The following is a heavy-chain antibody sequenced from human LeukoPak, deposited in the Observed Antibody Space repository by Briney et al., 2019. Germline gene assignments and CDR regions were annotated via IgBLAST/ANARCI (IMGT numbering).Heavy chain of an antibody. CDR1: GFTFSSYE. J-gene: IGHJ6*03. Sequence: GGSLRLSCAASGFTFSSYEMNWVRQAPGKGLEWVSYISSSGSTIYYADSVKGRFTISRGNAKNSLYLQMNSLRAEDTAVYYCARDLVVPAARGYMDVWGKGTTVTVSS. V-gene: IGHV3-48*03. CDR3: ARDLVVPAARGYMDV. D-gene: IGHD2-2*01. CDR2: ISSSGSTI.